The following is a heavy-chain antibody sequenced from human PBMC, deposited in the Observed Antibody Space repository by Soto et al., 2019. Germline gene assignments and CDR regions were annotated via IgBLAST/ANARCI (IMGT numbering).Heavy chain of an antibody. CDR3: AGPEDSSGYRYYYTCYGKDV. J-gene: IGHJ6*02. CDR2: INHSGST. Sequence: SETLSLTCAVYGWSFSGYYWSWIRQPPGKGLEWIGEINHSGSTNYNPSLKSRVTISVDTSKNQFSLKLSSVTAADTAVYYCAGPEDSSGYRYYYTCYGKDVWGQGTTVTVSS. CDR1: GWSFSGYY. V-gene: IGHV4-34*01. D-gene: IGHD3-22*01.